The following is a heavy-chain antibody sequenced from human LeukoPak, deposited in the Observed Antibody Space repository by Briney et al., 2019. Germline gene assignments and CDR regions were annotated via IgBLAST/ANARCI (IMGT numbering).Heavy chain of an antibody. D-gene: IGHD6-6*01. V-gene: IGHV1-8*03. CDR2: MNPNRGNT. CDR1: GYTLTKYD. J-gene: IGHJ6*02. Sequence: GASVKVSCKPSGYTLTKYDMKCVRQATGEGLEWMGWMNPNRGNTGYAQKFQGKDTITRNTYVSTPYMALSSLSSEDRAVCYCARGPDDSSSALSYYYYGMDVWGQGTAVTVS. CDR3: ARGPDDSSSALSYYYYGMDV.